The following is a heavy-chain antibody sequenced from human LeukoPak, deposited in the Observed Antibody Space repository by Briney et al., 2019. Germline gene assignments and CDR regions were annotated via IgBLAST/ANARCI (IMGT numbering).Heavy chain of an antibody. J-gene: IGHJ2*01. V-gene: IGHV3-21*03. Sequence: GGSLRLSCAASGFTFSSYSMNWVRQAPGKGLEWVSSISSSSSYIYYADSVKGRFTISRDNAKNSLYLQMNSLRAEDTAVYYCARASCGGSSGNPASGGGKRWYLDLWGRGTLVTV. CDR3: ARASCGGSSGNPASGGGKRWYLDL. CDR2: ISSSSSYI. CDR1: GFTFSSYS. D-gene: IGHD2-15*01.